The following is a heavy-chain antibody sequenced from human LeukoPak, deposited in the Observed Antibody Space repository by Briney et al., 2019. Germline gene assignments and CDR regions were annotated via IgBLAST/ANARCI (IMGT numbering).Heavy chain of an antibody. CDR1: GFTFSNAW. CDR2: IKSKTDGGTT. CDR3: TTDRVPAANFYYYYMDV. D-gene: IGHD2-2*01. Sequence: PGGSLRLSCAASGFTFSNAWMIWVRQAPGKGLECVGRIKSKTDGGTTDYAAPVKGRFAISRDASKTTLYLQMNSLKTEDTAVYYCTTDRVPAANFYYYYMDVWGKGTTVTVSS. V-gene: IGHV3-15*01. J-gene: IGHJ6*03.